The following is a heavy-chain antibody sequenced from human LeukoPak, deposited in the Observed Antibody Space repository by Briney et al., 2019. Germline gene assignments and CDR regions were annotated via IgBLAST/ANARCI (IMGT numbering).Heavy chain of an antibody. CDR3: ARDRDYCSSTSCYSDAFDI. V-gene: IGHV3-48*02. CDR2: ISSSSSTI. D-gene: IGHD2-2*01. CDR1: GCTFSSYS. J-gene: IGHJ3*02. Sequence: PPGGTLRLSCAASGCTFSSYSMNWVRQAPGKGLEWVGYISSSSSTIYYAVSVKGRFTICRDNDKNSLYLQMNSLRDEDTAVYYCARDRDYCSSTSCYSDAFDIWGQGTMVTVSS.